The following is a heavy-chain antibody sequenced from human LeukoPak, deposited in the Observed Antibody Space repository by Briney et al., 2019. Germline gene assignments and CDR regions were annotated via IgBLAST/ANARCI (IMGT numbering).Heavy chain of an antibody. J-gene: IGHJ4*02. Sequence: SETLSLTCTVSGGSISSSSYYWGWIRQPPGEGLEWIGSIYYSGSTYYNPSLKSRVTISVDTSKNQFSLKLSSVTAADTAVYYCANTAMVLYYFDYWGQGTLVTVSS. CDR2: IYYSGST. CDR1: GGSISSSSYY. D-gene: IGHD5-18*01. CDR3: ANTAMVLYYFDY. V-gene: IGHV4-39*07.